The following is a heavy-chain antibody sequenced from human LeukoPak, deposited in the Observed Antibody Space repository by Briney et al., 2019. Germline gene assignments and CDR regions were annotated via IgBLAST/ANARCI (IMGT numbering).Heavy chain of an antibody. J-gene: IGHJ6*03. CDR2: TYYRSKWYN. CDR1: GDSVSSNSAA. V-gene: IGHV6-1*01. CDR3: AREYQLLRFHYYYYYMDV. Sequence: SQTLSLTCAISGDSVSSNSAAWNWIGQSPSRGLEWLGRTYYRSKWYNDYAVSVKSRITINPDTSKNQFSLQLNSVTPEDTAVYYCAREYQLLRFHYYYYYMDVWGKGTTVTISS. D-gene: IGHD2-2*01.